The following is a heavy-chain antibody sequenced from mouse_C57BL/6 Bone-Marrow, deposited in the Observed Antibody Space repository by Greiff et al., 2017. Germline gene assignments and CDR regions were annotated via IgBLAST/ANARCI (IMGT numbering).Heavy chain of an antibody. CDR2: INPYNGGT. J-gene: IGHJ3*01. Sequence: EVKLQESGPVLVKPGASVKMSCKASGYTFTDYYMNWVKQSHGKSLEWIGVINPYNGGTSYNQKFKGKATLTVDKSSSTAYMELNSLTSEDSAVYYCARWGYEAWFAYWGQGTLVTVSA. D-gene: IGHD2-3*01. CDR1: GYTFTDYY. V-gene: IGHV1-19*01. CDR3: ARWGYEAWFAY.